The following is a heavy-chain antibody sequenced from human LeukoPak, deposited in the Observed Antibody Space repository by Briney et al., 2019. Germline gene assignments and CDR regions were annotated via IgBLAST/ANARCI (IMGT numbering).Heavy chain of an antibody. J-gene: IGHJ6*02. Sequence: PGGSLRLSCAASGFTFSTYSMNWVRQAPGKGLEGVASISIRSQYIYYADSLKGRFTISRDNAKNSLYLQMNSLRAADTAAYHCSGLYNYGMDVWGQGTTVTVSS. CDR3: SGLYNYGMDV. CDR1: GFTFSTYS. V-gene: IGHV3-21*01. CDR2: ISIRSQYI.